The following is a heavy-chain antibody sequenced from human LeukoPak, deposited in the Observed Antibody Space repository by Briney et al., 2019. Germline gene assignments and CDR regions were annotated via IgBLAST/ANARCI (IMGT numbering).Heavy chain of an antibody. CDR1: GFTFSSFG. CDR2: ISDSSSIT. D-gene: IGHD3-10*01. Sequence: PGGSLRLSCAASGFTFSSFGMNWVRQAPGKGLEWVSYISDSSSITYYADSVKGRFTISRDNAKNSLSLQLNSLRDADTAGSFCAKVIRGGYGMDVWGQGTTVTVSS. V-gene: IGHV3-48*02. CDR3: AKVIRGGYGMDV. J-gene: IGHJ6*02.